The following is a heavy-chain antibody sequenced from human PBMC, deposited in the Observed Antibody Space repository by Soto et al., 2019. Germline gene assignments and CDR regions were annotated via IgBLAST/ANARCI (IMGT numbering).Heavy chain of an antibody. V-gene: IGHV3-23*01. CDR1: GFTFSSYA. J-gene: IGHJ4*02. Sequence: GGSLRLSCATSGFTFSSYAMVWVRQAAEKGLEWVASISNNGDTAYYGDSVEGRFTIFRDNSNNMLYLQVNSLRAEDTAVYYCARGGTNGWSLDYWGQGTPVTVSS. CDR2: ISNNGDTA. CDR3: ARGGTNGWSLDY. D-gene: IGHD6-19*01.